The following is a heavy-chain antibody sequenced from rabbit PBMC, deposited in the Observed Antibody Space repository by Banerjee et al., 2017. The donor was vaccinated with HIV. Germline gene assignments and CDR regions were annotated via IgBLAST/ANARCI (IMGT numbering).Heavy chain of an antibody. Sequence: QSLEESGGDLVKPGTSLTLTCTASGFDFSSGYDMCWVRQAPGKGLEWIACIYTDISGSTDYASWAKGRITISKTSSTTVTLQMTSLTAADTATYFCARRDAGDAGGGWTTIKLWGQGTLVTVS. CDR2: IYTDISGST. CDR3: ARRDAGDAGGGWTTIKL. V-gene: IGHV1S40*01. CDR1: GFDFSSGYD. D-gene: IGHD8-1*01. J-gene: IGHJ4*01.